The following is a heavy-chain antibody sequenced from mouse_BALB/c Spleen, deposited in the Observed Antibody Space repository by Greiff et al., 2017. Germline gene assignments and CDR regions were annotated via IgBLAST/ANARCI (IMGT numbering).Heavy chain of an antibody. CDR1: GFSLSRYS. CDR2: IWGGGST. Sequence: VQGVESGPGLVAPSQSLSITCTVSGFSLSRYSVHWVRQPPGKGLEWLGMIWGGGSTDYNSALKSRLSISKDNSKSQVFLKMNSLQTDDTAMYYCASLYGNYAWFAYWGQGTLVTVSA. V-gene: IGHV2-6-4*01. D-gene: IGHD2-1*01. J-gene: IGHJ3*01. CDR3: ASLYGNYAWFAY.